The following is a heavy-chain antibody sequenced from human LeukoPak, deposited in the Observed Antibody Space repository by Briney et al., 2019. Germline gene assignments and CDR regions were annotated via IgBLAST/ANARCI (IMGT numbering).Heavy chain of an antibody. Sequence: VASVKVSCKASGYTFTSYGISWVRQAPGQGLEWMGWISAYNGNTNYAQKLQGRVTMTTDTSTSTAYMELRSLRSDDAAVYYCARDQYYYDSSGYYHEWYFDYWGQGTLVTVSS. CDR2: ISAYNGNT. J-gene: IGHJ4*02. D-gene: IGHD3-22*01. CDR3: ARDQYYYDSSGYYHEWYFDY. V-gene: IGHV1-18*01. CDR1: GYTFTSYG.